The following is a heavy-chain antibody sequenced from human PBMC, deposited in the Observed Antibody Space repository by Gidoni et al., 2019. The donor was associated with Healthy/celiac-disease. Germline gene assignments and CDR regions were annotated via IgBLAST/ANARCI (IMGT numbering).Heavy chain of an antibody. D-gene: IGHD3-16*02. CDR3: ARDPQTMITFGGVIAPGWFDP. J-gene: IGHJ5*02. Sequence: EVQLVESGGGLVKHGGSLRLHCAASGFTFSSYSMNWVRQAPGKGLELVSSISSSSSYIYYADSVKGRFTISRDNAKNSLYLQMNSLRAEDTAVYYCARDPQTMITFGGVIAPGWFDPWGQGTLVTVSS. V-gene: IGHV3-21*01. CDR2: ISSSSSYI. CDR1: GFTFSSYS.